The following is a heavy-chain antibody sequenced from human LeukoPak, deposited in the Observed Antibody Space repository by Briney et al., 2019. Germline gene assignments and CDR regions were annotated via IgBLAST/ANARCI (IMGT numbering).Heavy chain of an antibody. CDR1: GYTFTSYD. CDR3: ARAGGHYYGSGSYFVYYYYYYYMDV. CDR2: MNPNSGNT. V-gene: IGHV1-8*01. J-gene: IGHJ6*03. Sequence: ASVKVSCKASGYTFTSYDINWVRQATGQGLEWMGWMNPNSGNTGYAQKFQGRVTMTRNTSISTAYMELSSLRSEDTAVYYCARAGGHYYGSGSYFVYYYYYYYMDVWGKGTTVTISS. D-gene: IGHD3-10*01.